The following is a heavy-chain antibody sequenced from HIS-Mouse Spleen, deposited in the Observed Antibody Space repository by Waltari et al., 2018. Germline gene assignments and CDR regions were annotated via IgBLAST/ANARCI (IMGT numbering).Heavy chain of an antibody. CDR3: ARSKGYCSSTSCYYFDY. Sequence: QVQLQQWGAGLLKPSETLSLTCAVYGGSFSGYYRSWIRQPPGKGLEWIGEINHSGSTNYNPSLKSRVTISVDTSKNQFSLKLSSVTAADTAVYYCARSKGYCSSTSCYYFDYWGQGTLVTVSS. J-gene: IGHJ4*02. D-gene: IGHD2-2*01. V-gene: IGHV4-34*01. CDR2: INHSGST. CDR1: GGSFSGYY.